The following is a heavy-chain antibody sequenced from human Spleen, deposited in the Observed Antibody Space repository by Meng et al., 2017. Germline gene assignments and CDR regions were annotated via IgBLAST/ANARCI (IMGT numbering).Heavy chain of an antibody. J-gene: IGHJ3*02. Sequence: GESLMISCVASGFTFRSYDMHWVRQGTGKRLEWVAAIDTAGKTYYADSLKDRFTISREKAKNSAYLQINRLRAGDTAVYYCARAQYSSGLTAFDIWGQGTVVTVSS. D-gene: IGHD6-19*01. CDR1: GFTFRSYD. V-gene: IGHV3-13*01. CDR3: ARAQYSSGLTAFDI. CDR2: IDTAGKT.